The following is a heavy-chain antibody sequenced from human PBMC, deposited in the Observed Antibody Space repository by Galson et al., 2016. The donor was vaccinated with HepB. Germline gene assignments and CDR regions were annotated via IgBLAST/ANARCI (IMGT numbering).Heavy chain of an antibody. J-gene: IGHJ4*02. V-gene: IGHV4-39*01. CDR2: MYHSGSI. Sequence: SETLSLTCTVSGGSISSSSYYWGWIRQPPGKELEWIGSMYHSGSIYSNPSFKSRLTMSIDTSKNQFSLRLNSLTAADTAVYYCARRGYTSGWSFDYWGQGTLVTVSS. CDR1: GGSISSSSYY. D-gene: IGHD6-19*01. CDR3: ARRGYTSGWSFDY.